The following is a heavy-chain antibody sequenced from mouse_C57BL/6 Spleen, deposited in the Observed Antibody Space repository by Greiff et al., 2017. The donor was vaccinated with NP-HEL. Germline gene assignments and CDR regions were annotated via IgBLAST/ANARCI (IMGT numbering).Heavy chain of an antibody. V-gene: IGHV5-17*01. J-gene: IGHJ1*03. CDR2: ISSGSSTI. D-gene: IGHD1-1*01. Sequence: EVQGVESGGGLVKPGGSLKLSCAASGFTFSDYGMHWVRQAPEKGLEWVAYISSGSSTIYYADTVKGRFTISRDNAKNTLFLQMTSLRSEDTAMYYCTRRNYYGRSTGYVDVWGTGTTVTVSS. CDR3: TRRNYYGRSTGYVDV. CDR1: GFTFSDYG.